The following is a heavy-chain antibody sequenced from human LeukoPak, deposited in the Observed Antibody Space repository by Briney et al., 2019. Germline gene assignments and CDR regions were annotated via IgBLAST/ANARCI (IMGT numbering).Heavy chain of an antibody. D-gene: IGHD6-13*01. CDR2: IWYDGSNK. CDR1: GFTFSSYG. J-gene: IGHJ6*02. CDR3: ASRIAAAGTNYYYYGMDV. V-gene: IGHV3-33*01. Sequence: GGSLRLSCAASGFTFSSYGMHWVRQAPGKGLEWVAVIWYDGSNKYYADSVKGRFTISRDNSKNTLYLQMNSLRAEDTAVYYCASRIAAAGTNYYYYGMDVWGQGTTVTVSS.